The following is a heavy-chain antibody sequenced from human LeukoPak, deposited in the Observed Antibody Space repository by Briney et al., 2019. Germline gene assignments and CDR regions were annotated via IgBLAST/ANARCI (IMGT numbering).Heavy chain of an antibody. V-gene: IGHV3-7*01. D-gene: IGHD4-11*01. Sequence: GGSLSLSCAASGFTFSTYWMARARQAPGKGLEWVANIRKDENEKYYVDSVKGRFTISRDNAKNSLSLQMSSLRADDTAVYYCARVGRDSKYGYFDFWGQGTLVTVSS. CDR1: GFTFSTYW. J-gene: IGHJ4*02. CDR3: ARVGRDSKYGYFDF. CDR2: IRKDENEK.